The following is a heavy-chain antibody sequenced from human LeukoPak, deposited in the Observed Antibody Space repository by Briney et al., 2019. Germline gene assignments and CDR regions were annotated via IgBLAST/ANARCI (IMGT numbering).Heavy chain of an antibody. CDR3: ASNDVHWFGESKCDY. Sequence: SETLSLTCTVSGGSNSSSSYYWGWILQPPGKGLEWIGSIYYSGSTYYNPSLKSRVTISVDTSKNQFSLKLSSVTAADTAVYYCASNDVHWFGESKCDYWGQGTLVTVSS. V-gene: IGHV4-39*01. CDR1: GGSNSSSSYY. CDR2: IYYSGST. D-gene: IGHD3-10*01. J-gene: IGHJ4*02.